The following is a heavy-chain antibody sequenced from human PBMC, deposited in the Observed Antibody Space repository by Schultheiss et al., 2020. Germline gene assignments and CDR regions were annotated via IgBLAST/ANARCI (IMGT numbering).Heavy chain of an antibody. V-gene: IGHV4-59*01. D-gene: IGHD3-9*01. CDR2: IYYSGST. J-gene: IGHJ4*02. CDR1: GGSISSYY. Sequence: TLSLTCTVSGGSISSYYWSWIRQPPGKGLEWIGYIYYSGSTNYNPSLKSRVTISVDTSKNQFSLKLSSVTAADTAVYYCARASGGTIYSDYWGQGTLVTVSS. CDR3: ARASGGTIYSDY.